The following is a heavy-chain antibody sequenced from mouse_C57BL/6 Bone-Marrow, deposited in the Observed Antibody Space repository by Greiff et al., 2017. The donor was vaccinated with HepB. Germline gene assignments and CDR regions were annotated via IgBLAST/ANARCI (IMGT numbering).Heavy chain of an antibody. Sequence: AAEAVDFSRYWMSWVRRAPGKGLEWIGEINPDSSTINYAPSLKDKFIISRDNAKNTLYLQMSKVRSEDTALYYCAKVTAQTDFDYWGQGTTLTVSS. D-gene: IGHD3-2*02. J-gene: IGHJ2*01. V-gene: IGHV4-1*01. CDR1: AVDFSRYW. CDR3: AKVTAQTDFDY. CDR2: INPDSSTI.